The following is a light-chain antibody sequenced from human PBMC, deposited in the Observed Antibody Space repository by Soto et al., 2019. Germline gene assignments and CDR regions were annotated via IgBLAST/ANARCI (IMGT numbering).Light chain of an antibody. Sequence: QPVLTQPPSVSGAPGQRVTISCTGSSSNIGAGYDVHWYQQLPGTAPKLLIYANSNRPSGVPDRFSGSKSGTSASLAITGLQAEDEADYYCQSYDSSLRAVVFGGGTKVTVL. CDR3: QSYDSSLRAVV. CDR2: ANS. CDR1: SSNIGAGYD. V-gene: IGLV1-40*01. J-gene: IGLJ2*01.